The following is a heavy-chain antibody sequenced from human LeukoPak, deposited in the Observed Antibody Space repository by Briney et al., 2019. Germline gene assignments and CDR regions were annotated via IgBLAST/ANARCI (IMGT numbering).Heavy chain of an antibody. CDR2: ISAYNGNT. CDR1: GYTFTSYG. D-gene: IGHD3-22*01. J-gene: IGHJ4*02. V-gene: IGHV1-18*01. CDR3: ATEGYYDSSGYYWIDY. Sequence: GASVRVSCKASGYTFTSYGISWVRQAPGQGLEWMGWISAYNGNTNYAQKLQGRVTMTTDTSTSTAYMELRSLRSDDTAVYYCATEGYYDSSGYYWIDYWGQGTLVTVSS.